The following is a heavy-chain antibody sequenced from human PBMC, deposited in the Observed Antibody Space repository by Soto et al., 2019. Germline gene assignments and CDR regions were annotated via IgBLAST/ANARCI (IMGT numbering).Heavy chain of an antibody. V-gene: IGHV1-18*01. CDR1: GYTFTSYG. D-gene: IGHD5-18*01. Sequence: ASVKVSCKASGYTFTSYGISWVRQAPGQGLEWMGWISAYNGNTNYAQKLQGRVTMTTDTSTSTAYMELRSLRSDDTAVYYCAIDHPWIELWLDAFDIWGQGTMVTGSS. CDR3: AIDHPWIELWLDAFDI. CDR2: ISAYNGNT. J-gene: IGHJ3*02.